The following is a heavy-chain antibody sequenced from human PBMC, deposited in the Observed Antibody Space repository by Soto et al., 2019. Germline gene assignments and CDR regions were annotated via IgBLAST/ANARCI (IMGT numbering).Heavy chain of an antibody. CDR2: ISYDGSNK. CDR3: ARDLTEYGSGSYYFGY. J-gene: IGHJ4*02. D-gene: IGHD3-10*01. V-gene: IGHV3-30-3*01. Sequence: QVQLVESGGGVVQPGRSLRLSCAASGFTFSSYAMHWVRQAPGKGLEWVAVISYDGSNKYYADSVKGRFTISRDNSKNTLYLEMNSLRAEDTAVYYCARDLTEYGSGSYYFGYWGQGTLVTVSS. CDR1: GFTFSSYA.